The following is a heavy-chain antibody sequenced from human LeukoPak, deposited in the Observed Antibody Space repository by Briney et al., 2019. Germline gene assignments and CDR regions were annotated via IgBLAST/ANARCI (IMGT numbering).Heavy chain of an antibody. J-gene: IGHJ4*02. V-gene: IGHV3-30*03. Sequence: GGSLRRSCAASGFTFSSYGMHWVRQAPGKGLEWVAVISYDGSNKYYADSVKGRFTISRDNAKNSLYLQMNSLRAEDTAVYYCARPARYSYGYGFDYWGQGTLVTVSS. CDR1: GFTFSSYG. CDR3: ARPARYSYGYGFDY. D-gene: IGHD5-18*01. CDR2: ISYDGSNK.